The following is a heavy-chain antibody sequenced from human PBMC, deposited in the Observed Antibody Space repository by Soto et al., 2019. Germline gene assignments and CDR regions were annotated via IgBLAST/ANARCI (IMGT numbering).Heavy chain of an antibody. D-gene: IGHD1-26*01. J-gene: IGHJ4*02. Sequence: QVQLVESGGGVVQPGRSLRLSCAASGFTFSSYGMHWVRQAPGKGLEWVAVISYDGSNKYYADSVKGRFTISRDNPKNTLYLQMNSLRAEDTAVYYCAKDTKWADDYWGQGTLVTVSS. CDR1: GFTFSSYG. V-gene: IGHV3-30*18. CDR2: ISYDGSNK. CDR3: AKDTKWADDY.